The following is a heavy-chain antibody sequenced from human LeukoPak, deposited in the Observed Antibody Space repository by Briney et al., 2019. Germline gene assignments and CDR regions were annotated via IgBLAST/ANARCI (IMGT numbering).Heavy chain of an antibody. CDR3: PKDHRAVAGTPPWFDP. Sequence: GGSLRLSCAASGFTFSSYDMHWVRQAPGKGLEWVAVVSYDGSNKYYADSVKGRFTISRDISKNTLYLQMNSLRAEDTAIYYCPKDHRAVAGTPPWFDPWGQGTPVTVSS. D-gene: IGHD6-19*01. J-gene: IGHJ5*02. V-gene: IGHV3-30*18. CDR2: VSYDGSNK. CDR1: GFTFSSYD.